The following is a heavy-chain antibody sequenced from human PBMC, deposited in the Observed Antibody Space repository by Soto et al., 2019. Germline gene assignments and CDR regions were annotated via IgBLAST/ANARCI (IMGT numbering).Heavy chain of an antibody. D-gene: IGHD5-18*01. CDR2: IDPSDSYT. CDR1: EDSFTVYG. CDR3: ARRMDTAMGLYYYGMDV. J-gene: IGHJ6*02. Sequence: PGESQKICWNVSEDSFTVYGISWVRQIPVKGLEWMGRIDPSDSYTNYSPSFQGHVTISADKSISTAYLQWSSLKASDTAMYYCARRMDTAMGLYYYGMDVWGQGTTVTVSS. V-gene: IGHV5-10-1*01.